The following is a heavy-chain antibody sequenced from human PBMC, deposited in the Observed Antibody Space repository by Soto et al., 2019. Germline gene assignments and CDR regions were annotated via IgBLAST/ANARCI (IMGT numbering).Heavy chain of an antibody. V-gene: IGHV3-48*02. D-gene: IGHD3-3*01. CDR1: GFIFSSYS. Sequence: EVQLVEYGGGLVQPGGSLRLSCAGSGFIFSSYSMTWVRQAPGKGFEWLSYISSGGTTIDYADSVKGRFTVSRDNVRNSVYLQMNSLRDEDTAVYYCASMIFGQEDWGRGTLVTVSP. J-gene: IGHJ4*02. CDR2: ISSGGTTI. CDR3: ASMIFGQED.